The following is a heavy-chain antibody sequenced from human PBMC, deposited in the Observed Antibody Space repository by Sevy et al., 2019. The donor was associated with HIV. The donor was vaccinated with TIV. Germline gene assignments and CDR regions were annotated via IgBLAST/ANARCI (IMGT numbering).Heavy chain of an antibody. D-gene: IGHD2-15*01. V-gene: IGHV6-1*01. CDR1: GDSVSRSDAA. CDR2: TYYRSKFYN. Sequence: KQSQTLSLTCAISGDSVSRSDAAWNWIRQSPSRGLEWLGRTYYRSKFYNDYASSVQSRLTIYADTSKNQLSLRLNSVTPGDTAVYYCARGGRCNGVTCYHFDHWGQGSLVTVS. CDR3: ARGGRCNGVTCYHFDH. J-gene: IGHJ4*02.